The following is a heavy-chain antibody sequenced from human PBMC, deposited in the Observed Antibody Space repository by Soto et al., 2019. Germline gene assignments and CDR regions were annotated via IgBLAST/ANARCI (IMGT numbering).Heavy chain of an antibody. Sequence: ASVKVSCKASGYTFTSYDINWVRQATGQGLEWMGWMNPNSGNTGYAQKFQGRVTMTRNTSISTAHMELSSLRPEDTAVYYCALCSGGSCYYLAFDIWGQGTMVTVSS. D-gene: IGHD2-15*01. CDR2: MNPNSGNT. CDR3: ALCSGGSCYYLAFDI. J-gene: IGHJ3*02. CDR1: GYTFTSYD. V-gene: IGHV1-8*01.